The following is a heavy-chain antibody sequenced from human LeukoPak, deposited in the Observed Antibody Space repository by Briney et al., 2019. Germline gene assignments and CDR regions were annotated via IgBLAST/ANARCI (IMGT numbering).Heavy chain of an antibody. Sequence: SETLSLTCAVYGGSFSGFYWSWIRQPPGKRLEWIGEINHSGSTNYNPSLKSRVTISEDTSKKQFSLKLSSVTAADTAVYYCASHLRLDAFDIWGQGTMVTVSS. D-gene: IGHD3-16*01. V-gene: IGHV4-34*01. CDR2: INHSGST. CDR3: ASHLRLDAFDI. J-gene: IGHJ3*02. CDR1: GGSFSGFY.